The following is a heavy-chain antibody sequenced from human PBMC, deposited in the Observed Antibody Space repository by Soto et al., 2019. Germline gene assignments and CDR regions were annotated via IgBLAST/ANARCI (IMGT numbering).Heavy chain of an antibody. CDR2: LYHSGSI. D-gene: IGHD3-10*01. V-gene: IGHV4-4*02. Sequence: QVQLQESGPGLVKPSGTLSLTCTVSNASISSRKWWTWVRQTPGKGLELIGELYHSGSINHTPSRKSLVTMSVDKTNNHFPLKMTSVTAADTAVYYWASKFGELLADAFDIWGQGTVVTVSS. J-gene: IGHJ3*02. CDR1: NASISSRKW. CDR3: ASKFGELLADAFDI.